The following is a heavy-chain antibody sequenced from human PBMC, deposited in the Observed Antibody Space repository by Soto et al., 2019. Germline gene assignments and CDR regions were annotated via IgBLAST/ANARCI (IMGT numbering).Heavy chain of an antibody. CDR1: GFTLSNSA. D-gene: IGHD1-26*01. CDR3: AKDQWELLH. J-gene: IGHJ4*01. CDR2: INSVLTT. V-gene: IGHV3-23*01. Sequence: GGSLRLSCAASGFTLSNSAMSWVRQAPGKGLEWVSSINSVLTTYYADSLKGQFTISRDNSKNTVYLQMNSLRAEDTAVYYCAKDQWELLHWGQGTLVTVSS.